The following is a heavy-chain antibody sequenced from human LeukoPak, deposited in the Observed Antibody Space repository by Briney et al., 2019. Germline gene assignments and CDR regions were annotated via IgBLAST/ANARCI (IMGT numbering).Heavy chain of an antibody. Sequence: PSETLSLTCTVSGGSISSNNYYWGWIRQPPGKGLEWIGSIYYSGSTYYNPSLKSRVTISVDTSKTQFSLKLSSVTAADTAVYYCARREDGYNAHRTFDIWGQGTMVTVSS. CDR1: GGSISSNNYY. CDR2: IYYSGST. CDR3: ARREDGYNAHRTFDI. V-gene: IGHV4-39*01. J-gene: IGHJ3*02. D-gene: IGHD5-24*01.